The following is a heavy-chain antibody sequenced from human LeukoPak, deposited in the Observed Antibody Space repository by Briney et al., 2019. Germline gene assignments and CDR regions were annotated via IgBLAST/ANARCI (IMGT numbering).Heavy chain of an antibody. D-gene: IGHD3-3*01. V-gene: IGHV3-48*03. CDR1: GFTFSSYE. Sequence: GGSLRLSCAASGFTFSSYEMNWVRQAPGKGLEWVSYISSSGSTIYYADSVKGRFTISRDNAKNSLHLQMNSLRAEDTAVYYCARELRFLIDYWGQGTLVTVSS. J-gene: IGHJ4*02. CDR2: ISSSGSTI. CDR3: ARELRFLIDY.